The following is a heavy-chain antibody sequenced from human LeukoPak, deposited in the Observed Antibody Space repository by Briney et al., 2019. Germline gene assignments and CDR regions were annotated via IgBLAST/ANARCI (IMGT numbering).Heavy chain of an antibody. CDR3: AKDRYSSGWPNWFDP. Sequence: GGSLRLSCAASGFTSDDYAMHWVRQAPGKGLEWVSLISGDGGSTYYADSVKGRFTISRDNSKNSLYLQMNSLRTEDTALYFCAKDRYSSGWPNWFDPWGQGTLVTVSS. D-gene: IGHD6-19*01. J-gene: IGHJ5*02. V-gene: IGHV3-43*02. CDR2: ISGDGGST. CDR1: GFTSDDYA.